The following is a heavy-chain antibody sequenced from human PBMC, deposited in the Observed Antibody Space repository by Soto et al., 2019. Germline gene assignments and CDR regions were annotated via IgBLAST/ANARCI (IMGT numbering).Heavy chain of an antibody. J-gene: IGHJ6*02. CDR3: ARERGLRDPITMVRENYSHGMDV. CDR2: IWDDVSNK. Sequence: QVQLVESGGGVVQPGRSLRLSCAASGFTFSSYGMHWVRQAPGKGLEGVAVIWDDVSNKYYADSVKGRFAISRDNSKNTLSLQMNSLRAEDTAVSYCARERGLRDPITMVRENYSHGMDVWGQGTTVTVSS. V-gene: IGHV3-33*01. D-gene: IGHD3-10*01. CDR1: GFTFSSYG.